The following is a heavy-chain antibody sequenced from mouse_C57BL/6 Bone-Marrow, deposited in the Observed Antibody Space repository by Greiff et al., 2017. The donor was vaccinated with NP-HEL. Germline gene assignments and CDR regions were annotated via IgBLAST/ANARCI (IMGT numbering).Heavy chain of an antibody. Sequence: VKLQESGAELARPGASVKLSCKASGYTFTSYGISWVKQRTGQGLEWIGEIYPRSGNTYYNEKFKGKATLTADKSSSTAYMELRSLTSEDSAVYFCARSKAYYYGSTYLYYFDYWGQGTTLTVSS. CDR3: ARSKAYYYGSTYLYYFDY. J-gene: IGHJ2*01. CDR1: GYTFTSYG. V-gene: IGHV1-81*01. D-gene: IGHD1-1*01. CDR2: IYPRSGNT.